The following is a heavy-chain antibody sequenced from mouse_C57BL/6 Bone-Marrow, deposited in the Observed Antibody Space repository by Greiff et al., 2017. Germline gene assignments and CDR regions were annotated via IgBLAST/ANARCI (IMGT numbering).Heavy chain of an antibody. Sequence: QVQLQQPGAELVMPGASVKLSCKASGYTFTSYWMHWVKQRPGQGLEWIGEIDPSDSYTNYTQKFKGKSTLTVDKSSSTAYRQLSSLTSEDSAVYYCARSPVDEPMDYWGQGTSVTVSS. J-gene: IGHJ4*01. CDR1: GYTFTSYW. V-gene: IGHV1-69*01. CDR2: IDPSDSYT. CDR3: ARSPVDEPMDY.